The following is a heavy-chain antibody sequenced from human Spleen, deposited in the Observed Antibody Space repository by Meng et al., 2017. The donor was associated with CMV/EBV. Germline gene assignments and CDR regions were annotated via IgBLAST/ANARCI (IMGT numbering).Heavy chain of an antibody. Sequence: CSGYYWSWIRQPPGKGLEWIGEINHSGSTNYNPSLKSRVTISVDTSKNQFSLKLSSVTAADTAVYYCARKRYCSSTSCSIYLRGFDYWGQGTLVTVSS. CDR2: INHSGST. J-gene: IGHJ4*02. D-gene: IGHD2-2*01. V-gene: IGHV4-34*01. CDR1: CSGYY. CDR3: ARKRYCSSTSCSIYLRGFDY.